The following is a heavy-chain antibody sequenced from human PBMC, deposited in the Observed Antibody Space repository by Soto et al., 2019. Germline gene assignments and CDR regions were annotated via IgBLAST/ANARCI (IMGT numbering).Heavy chain of an antibody. Sequence: GGSLRLSCAASGFTFSSYAMHWVRQAQGKGLEWVAVISYDGSNKYYADSVKGRFTISRENSKNTLYLQMNSLRAEDTAVYYCAREVGYSRFYYYYYNGMDLWGQGTTVTVSS. J-gene: IGHJ6*02. CDR3: AREVGYSRFYYYYYNGMDL. D-gene: IGHD4-4*01. CDR2: ISYDGSNK. CDR1: GFTFSSYA. V-gene: IGHV3-30-3*01.